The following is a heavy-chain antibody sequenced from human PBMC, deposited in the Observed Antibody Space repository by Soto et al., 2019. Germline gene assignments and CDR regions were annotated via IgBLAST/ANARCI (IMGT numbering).Heavy chain of an antibody. Sequence: QVQLVQSGGGVVQPGRSLRLSCVASGVSLSTYGMHWVRQAPGKGLEWVASIWHDGRYEFHADSVKGRFAISRHNSKNSLYLQMNRPRAEDTAMSYCAPEGGVGYDSTWGDFWGQGTLVTVSS. D-gene: IGHD5-12*01. J-gene: IGHJ4*02. CDR2: IWHDGRYE. V-gene: IGHV3-33*01. CDR3: APEGGVGYDSTWGDF. CDR1: GVSLSTYG.